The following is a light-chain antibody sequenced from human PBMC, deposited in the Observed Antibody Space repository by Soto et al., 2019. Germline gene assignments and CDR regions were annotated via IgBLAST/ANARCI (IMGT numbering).Light chain of an antibody. CDR1: QSISNNY. V-gene: IGKV3-20*01. CDR2: GAS. J-gene: IGKJ1*01. CDR3: QQYGSSGT. Sequence: EIVLTQNPRTLSLSPEQRATLSSRASQSISNNYLAWYQQKPGQAPRLLIYGASNRATGIPDRFSGSGSGTDFTLTISRLEPEDFAVYYCQQYGSSGTFGQGTKVDI.